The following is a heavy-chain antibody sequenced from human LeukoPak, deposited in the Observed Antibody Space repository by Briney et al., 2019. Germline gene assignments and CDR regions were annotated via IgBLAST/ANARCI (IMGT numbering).Heavy chain of an antibody. CDR1: GASISSYY. CDR2: IYYSGST. Sequence: SETLSLTCTVSGASISSYYWSWIRQPPGKGLEWIGYIYYSGSTNYNPSLKSRVTISVDTSKNQFSLKLSSVTAADTAVYYCAAAYCGGDCYHFDYWGQGTLVTVSS. CDR3: AAAYCGGDCYHFDY. V-gene: IGHV4-59*01. D-gene: IGHD2-21*02. J-gene: IGHJ4*02.